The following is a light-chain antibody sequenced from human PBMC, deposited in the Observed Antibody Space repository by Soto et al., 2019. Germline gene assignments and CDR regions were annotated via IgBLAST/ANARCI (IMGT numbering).Light chain of an antibody. CDR2: LSSDGSH. CDR3: QTWDTGDRVV. J-gene: IGLJ2*01. CDR1: SGHSSYA. Sequence: QSVLTQSPSASASLGASVKLTCTLSSGHSSYAIAWHQQQPEKGPRYLMKLSSDGSHSKGDGIPDRFSGSSSGAERYLTISSLQSEDEADYYCQTWDTGDRVVFGEGTKLTVL. V-gene: IGLV4-69*01.